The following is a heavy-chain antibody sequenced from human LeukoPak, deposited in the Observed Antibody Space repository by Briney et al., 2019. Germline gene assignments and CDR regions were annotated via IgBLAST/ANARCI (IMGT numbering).Heavy chain of an antibody. J-gene: IGHJ4*02. CDR2: IRSKANSYAT. Sequence: GSLKLSCAASGFTFSGSAMHWVRQASGKGLEWVGRIRSKANSYATAYAASVKGRFTISRDDSKNTAYLQMNSLKTEDTAVYYCTRYSSSGLDYWGQGTLVTVSS. CDR3: TRYSSSGLDY. V-gene: IGHV3-73*01. D-gene: IGHD6-13*01. CDR1: GFTFSGSA.